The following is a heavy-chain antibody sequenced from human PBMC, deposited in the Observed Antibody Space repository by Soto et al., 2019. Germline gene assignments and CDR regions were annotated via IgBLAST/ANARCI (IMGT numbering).Heavy chain of an antibody. CDR1: GFTFDETA. CDR2: ISWDSASV. Sequence: EVQLVESGGGLVQPGRSLRLSCAASGFTFDETAMHWVRQPPGKGLEWVSGISWDSASVGFADSVKGRLSISRDNAKNSLYLQMNSLRPEYTALYYCVKGLRQQWLIWGVDYWGHGTLVTVSS. D-gene: IGHD6-19*01. V-gene: IGHV3-9*01. J-gene: IGHJ4*01. CDR3: VKGLRQQWLIWGVDY.